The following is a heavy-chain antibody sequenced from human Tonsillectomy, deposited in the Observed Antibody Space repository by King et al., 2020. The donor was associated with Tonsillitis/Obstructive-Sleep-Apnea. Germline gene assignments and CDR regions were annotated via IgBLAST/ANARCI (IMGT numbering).Heavy chain of an antibody. CDR3: AGDTTSLPLYSYAMDV. CDR1: GGSITNYF. J-gene: IGHJ6*02. CDR2: IYYSGST. Sequence: VQLQESGTGLVKPSETLSLTCTVSGGSITNYFWSWLRQSPGKGLEWIGDIYYSGSTRYNPSLKRRVTISRATSTNQVSLKLRSVTAAATAVYYCAGDTTSLPLYSYAMDVWGQGTTVTVSS. V-gene: IGHV4-59*01. D-gene: IGHD1-14*01.